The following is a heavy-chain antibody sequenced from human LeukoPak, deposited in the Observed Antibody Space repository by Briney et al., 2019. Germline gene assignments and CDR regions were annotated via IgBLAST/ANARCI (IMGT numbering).Heavy chain of an antibody. J-gene: IGHJ5*02. D-gene: IGHD2-2*01. V-gene: IGHV4-34*01. CDR3: ARGAVVVPAAMGTSNWFDP. CDR1: GGSFSGYY. Sequence: KPSETLSLTCAVYGGSFSGYYWSWIRQPPGKGLEWIGEINHSGSTNYNPSLKSRVTISVDTSKNQFSLKLSPVTAADTAVYYCARGAVVVPAAMGTSNWFDPWGQGTLVTVSS. CDR2: INHSGST.